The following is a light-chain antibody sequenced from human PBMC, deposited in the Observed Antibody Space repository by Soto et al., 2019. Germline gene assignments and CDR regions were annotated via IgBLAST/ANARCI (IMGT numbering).Light chain of an antibody. V-gene: IGKV3-20*01. CDR3: QKYHTSPIN. Sequence: ENVLTQSPGTLSFSPVYIATLSCRSSQSFSSSYLAWYQQKPGQAPRLLIYGASIRATGIPDRFSGSGSGTDFTLTISRLEPEDFAVYYCQKYHTSPINFGQGTRLEIK. J-gene: IGKJ5*01. CDR2: GAS. CDR1: QSFSSSY.